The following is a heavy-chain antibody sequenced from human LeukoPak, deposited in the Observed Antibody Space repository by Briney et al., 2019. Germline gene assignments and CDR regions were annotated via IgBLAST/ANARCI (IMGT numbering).Heavy chain of an antibody. CDR1: GFTFSIYA. V-gene: IGHV3-23*01. J-gene: IGHJ4*02. Sequence: GGPLRLSCVASGFTFSIYAMSWVRQAPGKGLEWVSAMSAGGTSTYYADSVKGRFTISRDNSKNTLYLHMNSLRAEGTAVYYCAKMRGIVITFGGVIFDSWGQGTLATVSS. D-gene: IGHD3-16*01. CDR2: MSAGGTST. CDR3: AKMRGIVITFGGVIFDS.